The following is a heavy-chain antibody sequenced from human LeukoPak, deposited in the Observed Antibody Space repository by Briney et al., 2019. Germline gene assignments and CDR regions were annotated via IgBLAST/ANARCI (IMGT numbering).Heavy chain of an antibody. J-gene: IGHJ6*03. CDR3: AKSSSPYYYYYYMDV. CDR1: GFTFSSYG. D-gene: IGHD2-2*01. Sequence: PGGSLRLSCAASGFTFSSYGMHWVRQAPGKGLEWVAVIWYDGSNKYYADSVKGRLTISRDNSKNTLYLQMNSLRAEDTAVYYCAKSSSPYYYYYYMDVWGKGTTVTVSS. V-gene: IGHV3-33*06. CDR2: IWYDGSNK.